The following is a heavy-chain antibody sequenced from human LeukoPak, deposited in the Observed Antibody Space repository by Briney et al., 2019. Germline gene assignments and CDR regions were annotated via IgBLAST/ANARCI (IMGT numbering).Heavy chain of an antibody. Sequence: GGSLRLSCAASGFTFSSYAMHWVRQAPGKGLEYVSVISSNGGSTYYADSVKGRFTISRDNSKNTLYLQMNSLRAEDTAVYYCSIAWVGRDVWGQGTTVTVSS. V-gene: IGHV3-64*04. D-gene: IGHD1-26*01. J-gene: IGHJ6*02. CDR3: SIAWVGRDV. CDR2: ISSNGGST. CDR1: GFTFSSYA.